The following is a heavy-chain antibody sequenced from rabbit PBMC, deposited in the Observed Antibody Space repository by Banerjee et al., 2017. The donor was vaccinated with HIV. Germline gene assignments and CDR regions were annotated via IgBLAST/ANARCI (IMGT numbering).Heavy chain of an antibody. D-gene: IGHD4-1*01. V-gene: IGHV1S45*01. J-gene: IGHJ4*01. Sequence: QQQLEESGGGLVKPGGTLTLTCKASGFDLGSYYYMCWVRQAPGKGLEWIACIYAGSSGSTYYASWARGRFTISKTSSTTVTLQMTSLTAADTATYFCASSDWGDWYFNLWGQGTLVTVS. CDR3: ASSDWGDWYFNL. CDR2: IYAGSSGST. CDR1: GFDLGSYYY.